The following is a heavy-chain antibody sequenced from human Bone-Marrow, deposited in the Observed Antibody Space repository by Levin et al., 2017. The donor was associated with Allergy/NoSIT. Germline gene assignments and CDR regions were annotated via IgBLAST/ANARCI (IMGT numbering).Heavy chain of an antibody. CDR2: ISGSGGST. D-gene: IGHD6-13*01. V-gene: IGHV3-23*01. CDR3: AKGPRRGGSSWYVLPFDY. Sequence: GESLKISCAASGFTFSSYAMSWVRQAPGKGLEWVSAISGSGGSTYYADSVKGRFTISRDNSKNTLYLQMNSLRAEDTAVYYCAKGPRRGGSSWYVLPFDYWGQGTLVTVSS. CDR1: GFTFSSYA. J-gene: IGHJ4*02.